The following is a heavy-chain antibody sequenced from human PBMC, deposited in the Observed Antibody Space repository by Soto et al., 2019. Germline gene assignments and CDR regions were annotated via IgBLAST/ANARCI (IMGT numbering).Heavy chain of an antibody. CDR1: GYTFTSYY. Sequence: ASVKVSCKASGYTFTSYYMHWVRQAPGQGLEWMGIINPSGGSTSYAQKFQGRVTMTRDTSTSTVYMELSSLRSEDTAVYYCARSTAGVPWYGDYYQISYGMDVWGQGTTVTVSS. J-gene: IGHJ6*02. D-gene: IGHD4-17*01. CDR3: ARSTAGVPWYGDYYQISYGMDV. V-gene: IGHV1-46*01. CDR2: INPSGGST.